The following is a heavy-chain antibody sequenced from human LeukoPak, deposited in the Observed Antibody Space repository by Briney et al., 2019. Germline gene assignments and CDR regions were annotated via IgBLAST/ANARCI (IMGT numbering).Heavy chain of an antibody. J-gene: IGHJ4*02. Sequence: SETLSLTCAVYGGSFSGYYWSWIRQPPGKGLEWIGEINHSGSTNYNPSLKSRVTISVDTSKNQFSLKLSSVTAADTAVYSCARHRSGWLQSSFDYWGQGTLVTVSS. CDR1: GGSFSGYY. D-gene: IGHD5-24*01. CDR3: ARHRSGWLQSSFDY. V-gene: IGHV4-34*01. CDR2: INHSGST.